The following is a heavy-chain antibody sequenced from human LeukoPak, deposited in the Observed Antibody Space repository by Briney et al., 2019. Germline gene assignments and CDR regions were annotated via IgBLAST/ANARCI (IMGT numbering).Heavy chain of an antibody. CDR1: GYTFTSYG. Sequence: ASVKVSCKASGYTFTSYGISWVRQAPGQGLEWMGWINPYNGNTKYPQKFQGRVTMTTDTSTSTAYMELSSLRSDDPAVYYCERGFTHRMYYSQGGDAFDIWGQGTMVTVSS. V-gene: IGHV1-18*01. D-gene: IGHD3-10*01. CDR2: INPYNGNT. J-gene: IGHJ3*02. CDR3: ERGFTHRMYYSQGGDAFDI.